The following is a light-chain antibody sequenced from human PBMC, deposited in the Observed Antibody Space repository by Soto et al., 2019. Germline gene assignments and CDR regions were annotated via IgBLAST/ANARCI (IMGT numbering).Light chain of an antibody. J-gene: IGKJ2*01. Sequence: EIVLTQSPGTLSLSPGERVTLSCRASQSVSSSYLAWYQQKPGQAPRLLIYGASSRATGIPDRFSGSGSGIDFTLTISRLEPEDFAVYYCQQYGSSPQTFGQGTKLEIK. CDR1: QSVSSSY. CDR3: QQYGSSPQT. CDR2: GAS. V-gene: IGKV3-20*01.